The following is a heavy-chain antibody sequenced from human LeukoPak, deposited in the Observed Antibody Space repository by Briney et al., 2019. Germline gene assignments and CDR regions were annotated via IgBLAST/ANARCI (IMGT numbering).Heavy chain of an antibody. CDR1: GFTFSSYP. Sequence: PGGSLRLSCAASGFTFSSYPMHWVRQAPGKGLDWVALISYDGSFQSYADSVKGRFTISRDSSTNTVSLQMNSLRDEDTAMYYCAREIRGYYAAYWGQGILVTVSS. CDR3: AREIRGYYAAY. J-gene: IGHJ4*02. V-gene: IGHV3-30*04. D-gene: IGHD3-3*01. CDR2: ISYDGSFQ.